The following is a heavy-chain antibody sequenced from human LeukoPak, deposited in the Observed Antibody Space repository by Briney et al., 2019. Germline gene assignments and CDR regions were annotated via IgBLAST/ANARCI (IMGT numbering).Heavy chain of an antibody. CDR2: INPNSGDT. CDR1: GYTFTGYH. J-gene: IGHJ4*02. D-gene: IGHD2-2*01. Sequence: ASVKVSCTASGYTFTGYHMHWVRQAPGQGLEWMGRINPNSGDTNYAQKFQGRVTMTRDTSISTAYMELSRLRSDDTAMYYCARDYCSSTSCLFGYWGQGTLVTVSS. V-gene: IGHV1-2*06. CDR3: ARDYCSSTSCLFGY.